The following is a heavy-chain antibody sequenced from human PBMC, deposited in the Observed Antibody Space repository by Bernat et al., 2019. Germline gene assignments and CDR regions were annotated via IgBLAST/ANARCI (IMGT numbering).Heavy chain of an antibody. CDR2: ISSSSSYI. V-gene: IGHV3-21*01. Sequence: EVQLVESGGGLVKPGGSLRLSCAASGFTFSSYSMNWVRQAPGKGLEWVSSISSSSSYIYYADSVKGQFTISRDNAKNSLYLQMNSLRAEDTAVYYCARDQAAVADSYYYYYGMDVWGQGTTVTVSS. CDR1: GFTFSSYS. J-gene: IGHJ6*02. D-gene: IGHD6-19*01. CDR3: ARDQAAVADSYYYYYGMDV.